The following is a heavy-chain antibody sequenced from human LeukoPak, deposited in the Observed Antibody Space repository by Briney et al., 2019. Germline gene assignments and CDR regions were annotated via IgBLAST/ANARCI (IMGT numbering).Heavy chain of an antibody. J-gene: IGHJ4*02. CDR1: GYTFTGYY. V-gene: IGHV1-2*02. Sequence: ASVKVSCKASGYTFTGYYMHWVRQAPGQGLEWMGWINPNSGGTNYAQKFQGRVTITADESTSTAYMELISLRSEDTAVYYCARGPSQRHADYWGQGTLVTVSS. CDR3: ARGPSQRHADY. CDR2: INPNSGGT.